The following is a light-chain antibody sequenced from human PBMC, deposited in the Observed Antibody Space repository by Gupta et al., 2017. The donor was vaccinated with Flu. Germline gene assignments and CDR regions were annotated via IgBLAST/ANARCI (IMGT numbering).Light chain of an antibody. CDR1: QNIEDW. Sequence: DSQMTQPPSTLSASVGDRVTITCRASQNIEDWFAWYQRKPRKAPQLLIYKASKLEGAVPSRFGGSGFGTEFTLTLSSLQPDDSAIYYCQNCNYHFGGGTKVEIK. CDR3: QNCNYH. V-gene: IGKV1-5*03. CDR2: KAS. J-gene: IGKJ4*01.